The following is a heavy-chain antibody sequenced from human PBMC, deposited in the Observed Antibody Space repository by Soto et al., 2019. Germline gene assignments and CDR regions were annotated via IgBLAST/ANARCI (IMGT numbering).Heavy chain of an antibody. D-gene: IGHD3-9*01. CDR1: GDSVSSNSAA. V-gene: IGHV6-1*01. Sequence: SQTLSLTCAISGDSVSSNSAAWNWIRQSPSRGLEWLGRTYYRSKWYNDYAVSVKSRITINPDTSKNQFSLQLNSVTPEDTAVYYCARAFSSYDILTGYTYYYYYGMDIWGQGTTVTVSS. CDR3: ARAFSSYDILTGYTYYYYYGMDI. CDR2: TYYRSKWYN. J-gene: IGHJ6*02.